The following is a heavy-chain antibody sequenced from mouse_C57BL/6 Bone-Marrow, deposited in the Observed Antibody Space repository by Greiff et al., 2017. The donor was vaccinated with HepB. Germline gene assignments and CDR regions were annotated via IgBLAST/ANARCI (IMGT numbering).Heavy chain of an antibody. CDR2: IDPSDSYT. J-gene: IGHJ2*01. D-gene: IGHD1-1*01. V-gene: IGHV1-69*01. CDR3: VTTVVAPRSDFDY. Sequence: QVQLQQPGAELVMPGASVKLSCKASGYTFTSYWMHWVKQRPGQGLEWIGEIDPSDSYTNYNQKLKGKSTLTVDKSSSTAYMQLSSLTSEDSAVYYCVTTVVAPRSDFDYWGQGTTLTVSS. CDR1: GYTFTSYW.